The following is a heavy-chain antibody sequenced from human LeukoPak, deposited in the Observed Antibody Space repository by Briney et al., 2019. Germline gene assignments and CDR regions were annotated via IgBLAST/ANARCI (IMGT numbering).Heavy chain of an antibody. Sequence: GGSLRLSCAASGFAFTNAWMNWVRQAPGKGLEWVGLIKRKTDGGTTDYAAPVKGRFTISRDDSKNTLFLQMNSLKAEDTAVYYCTTAYADYREGIWGQGTMVTVSS. CDR2: IKRKTDGGTT. V-gene: IGHV3-15*07. CDR1: GFAFTNAW. CDR3: TTAYADYREGI. D-gene: IGHD4-17*01. J-gene: IGHJ3*02.